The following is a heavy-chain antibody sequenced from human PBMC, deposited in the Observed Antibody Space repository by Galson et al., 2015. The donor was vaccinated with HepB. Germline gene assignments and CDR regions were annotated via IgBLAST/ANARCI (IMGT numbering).Heavy chain of an antibody. J-gene: IGHJ4*02. D-gene: IGHD6-19*01. Sequence: SETLSLTCAVSGGSISSNNWWSGVRQSPGKGLECIGEIYHGGSTSYNPSLKSRVTISVDKSKNQFSLKLSSVTAADTAVYYCARFREGGGWLDYWGQGILVTVSS. V-gene: IGHV4-4*02. CDR3: ARFREGGGWLDY. CDR1: GGSISSNNW. CDR2: IYHGGST.